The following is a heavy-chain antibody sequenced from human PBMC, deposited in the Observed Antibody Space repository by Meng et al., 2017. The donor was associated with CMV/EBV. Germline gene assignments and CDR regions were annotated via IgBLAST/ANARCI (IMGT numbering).Heavy chain of an antibody. CDR3: ARDAQVVGATPGDY. D-gene: IGHD1-26*01. V-gene: IGHV1-18*01. J-gene: IGHJ4*02. CDR1: GYTFTSYG. CDR2: ISAYNGNT. Sequence: GGSLRLSCKASGYTFTSYGISWVRQAPGQGLEWMGWISAYNGNTNYAQKLQGRVTMTTDTSTSTAYMELRSLRSDDTAVYYCARDAQVVGATPGDYWGQGTLVTVSS.